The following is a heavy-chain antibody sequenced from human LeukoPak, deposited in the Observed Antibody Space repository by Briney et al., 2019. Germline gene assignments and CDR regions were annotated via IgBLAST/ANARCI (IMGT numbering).Heavy chain of an antibody. J-gene: IGHJ6*03. CDR1: GYTFTSYG. CDR3: ARRGGKNYGDYLLYYYYMDV. V-gene: IGHV1-18*01. CDR2: ISAYNGNT. D-gene: IGHD4-17*01. Sequence: ASVKVSCKASGYTFTSYGISWVRQAPGQGLEWMGWISAYNGNTNYAQKLQGRVTMTTDTSTSTAYMELRSLRSDDTAMYYCARRGGKNYGDYLLYYYYMDVWGKGTTVTVSS.